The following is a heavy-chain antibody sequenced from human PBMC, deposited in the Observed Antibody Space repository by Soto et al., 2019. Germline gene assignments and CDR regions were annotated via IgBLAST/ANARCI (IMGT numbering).Heavy chain of an antibody. CDR2: ITTSSSFR. V-gene: IGHV3-21*02. D-gene: IGHD2-15*01. J-gene: IGHJ4*02. Sequence: VQLVESGGGLVKPGGSLRLSCVGSGFTFSTYSMNWVRQAPGKGLEWVADITTSSSFRFYADSVKGRFTISRDDARNSLYLQMNSLRVEDTGVYYCARDLGVALATLTLDSWGQGTLVTVSS. CDR3: ARDLGVALATLTLDS. CDR1: GFTFSTYS.